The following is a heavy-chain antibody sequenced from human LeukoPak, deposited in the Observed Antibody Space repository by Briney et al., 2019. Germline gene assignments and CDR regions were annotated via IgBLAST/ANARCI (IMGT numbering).Heavy chain of an antibody. Sequence: GGSLRVSCAASGFIFSNYAMNWVRQAPGKGLEWVSYISSRGSPKYYADSVKGRFTFSRDDAKNSLYLQMNSLRAEDTAVYDCARDTGGYFGDWGQGTLVTVSS. CDR2: ISSRGSPK. D-gene: IGHD2-8*02. CDR3: ARDTGGYFGD. J-gene: IGHJ4*02. V-gene: IGHV3-48*03. CDR1: GFIFSNYA.